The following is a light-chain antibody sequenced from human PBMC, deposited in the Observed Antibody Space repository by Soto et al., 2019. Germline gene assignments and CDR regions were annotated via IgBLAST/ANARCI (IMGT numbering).Light chain of an antibody. V-gene: IGKV3-20*01. CDR3: QQYGSSPMIT. Sequence: EIVLTQSPGTLSLSPGERATLSCRASQSVSSSYLAWYQQKPGQAPRLLIYGASSRATVIPDRFSGSGSGTDFTLTISRLEPEDCAVYYCQQYGSSPMITFGPGTKVDIK. J-gene: IGKJ3*01. CDR2: GAS. CDR1: QSVSSSY.